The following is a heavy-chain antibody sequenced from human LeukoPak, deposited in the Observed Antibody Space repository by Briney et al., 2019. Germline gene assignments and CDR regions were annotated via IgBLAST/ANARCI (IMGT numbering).Heavy chain of an antibody. CDR2: IIPIFGIA. CDR3: ARESGGISPNFDY. J-gene: IGHJ4*02. D-gene: IGHD3-16*01. Sequence: SVKVSCKAPGGTFSSYAISWVRQAPGQGLEWMGRIIPIFGIANYAQKFQGRVTITADKSTSTAYMELSSLRSEDTAVYYCARESGGISPNFDYWGQGTLVTVSS. CDR1: GGTFSSYA. V-gene: IGHV1-69*04.